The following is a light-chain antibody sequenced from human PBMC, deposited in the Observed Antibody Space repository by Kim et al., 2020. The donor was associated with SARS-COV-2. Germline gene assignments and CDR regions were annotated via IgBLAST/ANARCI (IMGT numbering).Light chain of an antibody. Sequence: QSALTQPASVSGSPGQSITISCTGTSSDVGGYNYVSWYQQHPGKALRLMIYDVSNRPSGVSNRFSGSKSDNTASLTISGLPAEDEADYYCSSYTSSTTMVFGGGTQLTVL. CDR3: SSYTSSTTMV. V-gene: IGLV2-14*03. CDR1: SSDVGGYNY. CDR2: DVS. J-gene: IGLJ2*01.